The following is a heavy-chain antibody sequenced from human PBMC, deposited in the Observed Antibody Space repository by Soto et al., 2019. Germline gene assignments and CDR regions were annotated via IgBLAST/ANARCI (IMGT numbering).Heavy chain of an antibody. J-gene: IGHJ4*02. CDR2: SRNRVNTFST. Sequence: GGSLRLSCAVSADSEFTFSDEYMDWVRQAPGKGLEWVGRSRNRVNTFSTAYAASVEGRFTISRDDSRNMLFLQMNSLKTEDTAVYYCSSVDPSAQSPDYWGRGTLVTVYS. CDR3: SSVDPSAQSPDY. D-gene: IGHD2-2*01. CDR1: ADSEFTFSDEY. V-gene: IGHV3-72*01.